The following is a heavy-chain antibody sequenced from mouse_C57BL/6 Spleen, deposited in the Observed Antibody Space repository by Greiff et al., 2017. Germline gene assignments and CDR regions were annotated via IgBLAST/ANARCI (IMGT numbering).Heavy chain of an antibody. J-gene: IGHJ4*01. V-gene: IGHV3-6*01. Sequence: EVQRVESGPGLVKPSQSLSLTCSVTGYSITSGYYWNWIRQFPGNKLEWMGYISYDGSNNYNPSLKNRISITRDTSKNQFFLKLNSVTTEDTATYYCARTGTTVVARDAMDYWGQGTSVTVSS. D-gene: IGHD1-1*01. CDR1: GYSITSGYY. CDR2: ISYDGSN. CDR3: ARTGTTVVARDAMDY.